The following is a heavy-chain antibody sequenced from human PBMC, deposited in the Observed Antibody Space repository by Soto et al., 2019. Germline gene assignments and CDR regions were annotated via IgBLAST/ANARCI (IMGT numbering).Heavy chain of an antibody. Sequence: SETLSLTCTVSGGSITTGGYYWSWIRQLPGRGLEWIGHRYYSESTYYNPSLKSRVSISLDTSKNQFSLKLSFVTAADTAMYYCARTKCSGGSCYSWSLDYWGQGTPVTVSS. CDR1: GGSITTGGYY. CDR3: ARTKCSGGSCYSWSLDY. CDR2: RYYSEST. D-gene: IGHD2-15*01. J-gene: IGHJ4*02. V-gene: IGHV4-31*03.